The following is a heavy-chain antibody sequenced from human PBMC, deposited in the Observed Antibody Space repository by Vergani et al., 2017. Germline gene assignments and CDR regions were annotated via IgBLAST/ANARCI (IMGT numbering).Heavy chain of an antibody. CDR2: IHTSGST. J-gene: IGHJ4*02. Sequence: QVQLQESGPGLVKPSQTLSLTCTVSGGSINSHNYYWSWIRQPAGKGLEWIGRIHTSGSTNYNPSLKSRVTMSEDTSQNQFSLNLTSVTAADTAVYFCARGSCLGGSCYKPLFYYWGQGILVTVSS. CDR3: ARGSCLGGSCYKPLFYY. V-gene: IGHV4-61*02. D-gene: IGHD2-15*01. CDR1: GGSINSHNYY.